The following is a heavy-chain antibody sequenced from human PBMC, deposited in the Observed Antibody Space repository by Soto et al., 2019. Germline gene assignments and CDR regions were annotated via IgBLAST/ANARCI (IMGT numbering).Heavy chain of an antibody. V-gene: IGHV4-59*01. CDR1: GGSISSYY. Sequence: PSETLSLTCTVSGGSISSYYWSWIRQPPGKGLEWIGYIYYSGSTNYNPSLKSRVTISVDTSKNQFSLKLSSVTAADTAVYYCALSSIAAKGRWFDPWGQGTLVTVCS. D-gene: IGHD6-6*01. CDR2: IYYSGST. CDR3: ALSSIAAKGRWFDP. J-gene: IGHJ5*02.